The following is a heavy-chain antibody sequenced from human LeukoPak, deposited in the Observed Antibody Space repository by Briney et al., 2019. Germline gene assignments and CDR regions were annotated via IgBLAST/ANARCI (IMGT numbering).Heavy chain of an antibody. D-gene: IGHD4-17*01. V-gene: IGHV3-30*04. CDR3: ARDVEDYGDLDY. J-gene: IGHJ4*02. CDR2: ISNDGSNK. Sequence: GGSLRLSCAASGFTFSTYVMHWVRQAPGKGLEWVAVISNDGSNKYYADSVKGRFTISRDKSKNTLYLQMNSLRAEDTAVYYCARDVEDYGDLDYWGQGTLVTVSS. CDR1: GFTFSTYV.